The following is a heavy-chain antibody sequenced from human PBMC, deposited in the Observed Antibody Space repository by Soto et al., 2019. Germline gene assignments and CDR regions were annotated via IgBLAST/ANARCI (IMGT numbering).Heavy chain of an antibody. CDR1: GGSFSGFY. Sequence: QVQLQQWGAGLLKPSETLSLTCAVYGGSFSGFYWCWIRQPPGQGLEWIGEINHSGSTNYNPSLKSRVTISADTSNNQFSLQLSSVTAADTAVYYCVSKLGSCTGGSCNWYFDLWGRGALVTVSS. CDR3: VSKLGSCTGGSCNWYFDL. CDR2: INHSGST. D-gene: IGHD2-15*01. J-gene: IGHJ2*01. V-gene: IGHV4-34*01.